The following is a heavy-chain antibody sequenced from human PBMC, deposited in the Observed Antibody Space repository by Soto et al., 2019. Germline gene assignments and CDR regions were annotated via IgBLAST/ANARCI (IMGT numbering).Heavy chain of an antibody. Sequence: GGSLRLSCAASGFTLSSNYMSWVRQAPGKGLEWVSVFYSGGSTYYADSVKGRFTISRDNSKNTLYLQMNSLRAEDTALYYCARVSTTAKTFDFWGQGTLVNVSS. D-gene: IGHD4-17*01. J-gene: IGHJ4*02. CDR3: ARVSTTAKTFDF. CDR1: GFTLSSNY. CDR2: FYSGGST. V-gene: IGHV3-53*01.